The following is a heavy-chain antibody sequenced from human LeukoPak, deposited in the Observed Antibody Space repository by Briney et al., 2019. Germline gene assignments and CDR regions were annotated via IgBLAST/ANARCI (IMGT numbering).Heavy chain of an antibody. J-gene: IGHJ4*02. V-gene: IGHV4-38-2*01. CDR1: GYLISSDYY. Sequence: TSETLSLTCAVSGYLISSDYYWGWIRQPPGQGLEWMASIYHSGSTYYNPSLKNRVTISVDTSKSQLSLELISVTAADTAVYYCARIITMIRGERSGYFASWGQGTLVTVSS. CDR3: ARIITMIRGERSGYFAS. D-gene: IGHD3-10*01. CDR2: IYHSGST.